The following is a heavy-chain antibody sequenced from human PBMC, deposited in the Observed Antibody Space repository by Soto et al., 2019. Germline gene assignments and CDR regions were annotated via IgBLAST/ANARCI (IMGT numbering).Heavy chain of an antibody. J-gene: IGHJ6*02. D-gene: IGHD3-9*01. V-gene: IGHV1-18*01. CDR2: ISAYNGNT. CDR3: ARDQYYDILNGYESYYYYGMDV. Sequence: ASVKVSCKASGYTLTSYGISWVRQAPGQGLEWMGWISAYNGNTNYAQKLQGRVTMTTDTSTSTAYMELRSLRSDDTAVYYCARDQYYDILNGYESYYYYGMDVWGQGTTVTVSS. CDR1: GYTLTSYG.